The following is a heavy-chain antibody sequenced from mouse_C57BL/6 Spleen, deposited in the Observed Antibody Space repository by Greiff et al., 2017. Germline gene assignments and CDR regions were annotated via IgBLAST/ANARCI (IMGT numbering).Heavy chain of an antibody. CDR1: GYTFTSYW. Sequence: QVQLQQPGTELVKPGASVKLSCKASGYTFTSYWMHWVKQRPGQGLEWIGNINPSNGGTNYNEKFKSKATLTVDKSSSTAYMHRSSLTSEDSAVYYCARGRDYGHYAMDYWGQGTSVTVSS. CDR2: INPSNGGT. D-gene: IGHD2-4*01. CDR3: ARGRDYGHYAMDY. J-gene: IGHJ4*01. V-gene: IGHV1-53*01.